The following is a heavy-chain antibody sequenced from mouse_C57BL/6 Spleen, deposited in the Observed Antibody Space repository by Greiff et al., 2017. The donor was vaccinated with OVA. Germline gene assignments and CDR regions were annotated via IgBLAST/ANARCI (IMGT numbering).Heavy chain of an antibody. CDR3: ARDSNHVGFAY. D-gene: IGHD2-5*01. CDR1: GYTFTSYW. Sequence: QVQLQQPGAELVRPGSSVKLSCKASGYTFTSYWMHWVKQRPIQGLEWIGNIDPSDSETHYNQKFKDKATLTVDKSSSTAYMQLSSLTSEDSAVYYCARDSNHVGFAYWGQGPLVTVSA. CDR2: IDPSDSET. V-gene: IGHV1-52*01. J-gene: IGHJ3*01.